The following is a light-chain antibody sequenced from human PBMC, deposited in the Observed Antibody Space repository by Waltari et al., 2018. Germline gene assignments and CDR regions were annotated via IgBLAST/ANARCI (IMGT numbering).Light chain of an antibody. Sequence: DIVMTQSPDSLAVSLGERATINCKSSQSVLYSSNNKNYLAWYQQKPGQPPKLLIYWASTRESGVPDRFSGSGSGTDFTLTISSLQAEYVAVYYCQQYYSTPRTFGQGTKVEIK. V-gene: IGKV4-1*01. CDR1: QSVLYSSNNKNY. J-gene: IGKJ1*01. CDR2: WAS. CDR3: QQYYSTPRT.